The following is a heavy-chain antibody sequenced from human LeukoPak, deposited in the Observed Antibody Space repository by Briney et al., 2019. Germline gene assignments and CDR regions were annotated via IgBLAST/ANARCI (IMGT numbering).Heavy chain of an antibody. J-gene: IGHJ4*02. CDR2: IKQDGSEK. CDR3: ARSISNYDFWSGYYREFDY. Sequence: PGGSLRLSCAASGFTVSSNYMSWVRQAPGKGLEWVANIKQDGSEKYYVDSVKGRFTISRDNAKNSLYLQMNSLRAEDTAVYYCARSISNYDFWSGYYREFDYWGQGTLVTVSS. V-gene: IGHV3-7*01. D-gene: IGHD3-3*01. CDR1: GFTVSSNY.